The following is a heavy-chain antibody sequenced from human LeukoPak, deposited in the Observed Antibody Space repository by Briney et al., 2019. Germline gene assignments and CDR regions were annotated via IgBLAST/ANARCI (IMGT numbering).Heavy chain of an antibody. J-gene: IGHJ4*02. V-gene: IGHV4-59*01. CDR1: GGSISSYY. CDR3: ASGGGGYFDY. CDR2: IYYSGST. Sequence: SETLSLTCTVSGGSISSYYWSWIRQPPGKGLEWIGYIYYSGSTNYNPSLKSRVTISVDTSKNQFSLKLSSVTAADTVVYYCASGGGGYFDYWGQGTLVTVSS. D-gene: IGHD3-10*01.